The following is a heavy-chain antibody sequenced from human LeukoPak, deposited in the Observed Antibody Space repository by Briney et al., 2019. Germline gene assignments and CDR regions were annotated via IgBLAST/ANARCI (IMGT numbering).Heavy chain of an antibody. V-gene: IGHV3-23*01. CDR3: AKVSPGADAFDI. CDR2: ISGSGGST. CDR1: GFTFRTYA. J-gene: IGHJ3*02. Sequence: GGSLRLSCAASGFTFRTYAMSWVRQAPGKGLEWVSAISGSGGSTYYADSVKGRFTISRDNSKNTLYLQMNSLRAEDTAVYYCAKVSPGADAFDIWGQGAMVTVSS. D-gene: IGHD7-27*01.